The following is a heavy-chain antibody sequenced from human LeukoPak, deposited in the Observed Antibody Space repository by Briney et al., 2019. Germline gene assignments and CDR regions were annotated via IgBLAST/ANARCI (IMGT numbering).Heavy chain of an antibody. CDR2: ITTSSDYI. D-gene: IGHD6-13*01. CDR1: GFTFSTYS. J-gene: IGHJ4*02. V-gene: IGHV3-21*01. CDR3: ARDPQAAANFDY. Sequence: GGSLRLSCAASGFTFSTYSMNWVRQAPGKELEWVSSITTSSDYIYYADSVKGRFTISRDNAKNALYLQMNSLRAEDTAVYYCARDPQAAANFDYWGQGTLVTVSS.